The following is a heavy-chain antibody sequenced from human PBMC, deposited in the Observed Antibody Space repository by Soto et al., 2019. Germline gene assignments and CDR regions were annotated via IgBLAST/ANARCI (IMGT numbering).Heavy chain of an antibody. CDR1: GFTFSSYW. J-gene: IGHJ6*03. CDR2: IKQDGSEK. V-gene: IGHV3-7*01. Sequence: GGSLRLSCAASGFTFSSYWMSWVRQAPGKGLEWVANIKQDGSEKYYVDSVKGRFTISRDNAKNSLYLQMNSLGAEDTAVYYCARVGILTGYFMTGYYYYMDVWGKGTTVTVSS. CDR3: ARVGILTGYFMTGYYYYMDV. D-gene: IGHD3-9*01.